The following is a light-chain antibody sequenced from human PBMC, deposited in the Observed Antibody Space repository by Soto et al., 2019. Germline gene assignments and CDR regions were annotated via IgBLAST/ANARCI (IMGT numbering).Light chain of an antibody. CDR1: QSVSSSY. Sequence: EIVLTQSPGTLSLSRGERATLSCRASQSVSSSYLAWYQQKPGQAPRLLIYGASSRATDIPDRFSGSGSGTDFTLTISRLEPEAFAVYYCQQYGSSAWTFGQGTKVEIK. V-gene: IGKV3-20*01. CDR2: GAS. J-gene: IGKJ1*01. CDR3: QQYGSSAWT.